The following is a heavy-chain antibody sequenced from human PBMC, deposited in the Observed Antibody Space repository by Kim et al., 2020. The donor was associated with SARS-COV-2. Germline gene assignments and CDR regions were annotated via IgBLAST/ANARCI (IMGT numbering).Heavy chain of an antibody. CDR2: IIPIFGTA. CDR3: ARDPSRTSYWYFDL. Sequence: SVKVSCKASGGTFSSYAISWVRQAPGQGLEWMGGIIPIFGTANYAQKFQGRVTITADESTSTAYMELSSLRSEDTAVYYCARDPSRTSYWYFDLWGRGTLVTVSS. D-gene: IGHD6-13*01. V-gene: IGHV1-69*13. CDR1: GGTFSSYA. J-gene: IGHJ2*01.